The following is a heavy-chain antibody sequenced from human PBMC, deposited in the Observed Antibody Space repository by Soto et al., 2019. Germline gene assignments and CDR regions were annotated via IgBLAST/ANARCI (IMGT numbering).Heavy chain of an antibody. D-gene: IGHD1-1*01. J-gene: IGHJ6*04. CDR2: IDYSGST. CDR3: VRDPSLQRHGSGMDV. Sequence: SETLSLTCTVSVGSISGYYWSWSRHPPGKGLEWIAYIDYSGSTQHNPSLQSRVTMSIDTSRNQISIKLSSVTAADTAVYYCVRDPSLQRHGSGMDVWGEGTTVTVSS. CDR1: VGSISGYY. V-gene: IGHV4-59*01.